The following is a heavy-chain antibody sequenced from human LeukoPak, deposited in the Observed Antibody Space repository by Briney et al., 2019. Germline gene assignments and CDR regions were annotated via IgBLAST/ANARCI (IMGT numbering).Heavy chain of an antibody. Sequence: GGSLRLSCAASGFTFTGYSMSWVRQAPGKGLEWVSAISGSGGSTYYADSVKGRFTISRDNSKNTLYLQMNSLRAEDTAVYYCAKDLAVAGTMDYWGQETLVTVSS. CDR2: ISGSGGST. D-gene: IGHD6-19*01. J-gene: IGHJ4*02. CDR1: GFTFTGYS. V-gene: IGHV3-23*01. CDR3: AKDLAVAGTMDY.